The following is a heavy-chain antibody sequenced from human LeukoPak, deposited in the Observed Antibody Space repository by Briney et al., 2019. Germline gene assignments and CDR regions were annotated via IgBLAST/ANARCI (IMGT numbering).Heavy chain of an antibody. J-gene: IGHJ6*02. Sequence: GESPKTSRQRPGNNFNNHRNTRVPQSPRKGPEWMPIIYAADYDTRYSPSFQGPVAVSVDTSISTVYLQWGSLKASDTAVYYCASHLRGLDLWGRGTMVTVSS. CDR3: ASHLRGLDL. CDR2: IYAADYDT. V-gene: IGHV5-51*01. CDR1: GNNFNNHR. D-gene: IGHD3-10*01.